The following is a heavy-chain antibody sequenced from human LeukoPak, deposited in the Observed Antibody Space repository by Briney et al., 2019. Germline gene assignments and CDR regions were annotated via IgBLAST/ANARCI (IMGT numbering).Heavy chain of an antibody. CDR1: GYTFTSYY. Sequence: ASVKVSCKASGYTFTSYYMHWVRQAPGQGLEWMGIINPSGGSTSYAQKFQGRVTMTRDTSTSTVYMELSSLRSEDTAVYYCARDVPPGYSSGWYSFPFDYWGQGTLDTVSS. D-gene: IGHD6-19*01. CDR2: INPSGGST. J-gene: IGHJ4*02. V-gene: IGHV1-46*01. CDR3: ARDVPPGYSSGWYSFPFDY.